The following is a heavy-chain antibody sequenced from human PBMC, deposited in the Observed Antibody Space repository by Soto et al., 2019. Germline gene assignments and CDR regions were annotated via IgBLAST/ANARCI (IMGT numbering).Heavy chain of an antibody. J-gene: IGHJ5*02. V-gene: IGHV4-31*03. D-gene: IGHD5-18*01. CDR3: ASCVMVSSLANNNLFDP. CDR2: IYYSGST. CDR1: GGSISSGGYY. Sequence: SETLSLTCTVSGGSISSGGYYWSWIRQHPGKGLEWIGYIYYSGSTYYNPSLKSRVTISVDTSKNQFSLKLSSVTAAATAVYYCASCVMVSSLANNNLFDPWGQGT.